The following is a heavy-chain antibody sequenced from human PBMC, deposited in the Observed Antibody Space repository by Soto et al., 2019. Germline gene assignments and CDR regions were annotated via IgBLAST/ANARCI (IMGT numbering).Heavy chain of an antibody. V-gene: IGHV4-31*03. Sequence: QVQLQESGPGLVKPSQTLSLTCTVSGGSISSGGYYWSWIRQHPGKGLEWIGYIYYSGSTHYNPSLKSRVTLSVDTSKNQFSLKLSSVTAADTAVYYCAREISYYDSSGYYYVYFDYWGQGTLVTVSS. CDR2: IYYSGST. CDR1: GGSISSGGYY. CDR3: AREISYYDSSGYYYVYFDY. D-gene: IGHD3-22*01. J-gene: IGHJ4*02.